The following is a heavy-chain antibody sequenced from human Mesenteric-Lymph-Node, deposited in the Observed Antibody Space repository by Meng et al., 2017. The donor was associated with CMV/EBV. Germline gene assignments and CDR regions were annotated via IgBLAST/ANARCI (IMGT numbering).Heavy chain of an antibody. D-gene: IGHD3-3*01. J-gene: IGHJ4*02. CDR3: ARDQITIFGVIIQQLTDY. CDR2: MYSGGNR. V-gene: IGHV3-66*02. CDR1: GFTVSNNY. Sequence: LSLTCAVSGFTVSNNYMSWVRQAPGKGLEWVSVMYSGGNRYYADSVKGRFTISRDDSKNTLYLQMNNLRAEDTAVYYCARDQITIFGVIIQQLTDYWGQGTLVTVSS.